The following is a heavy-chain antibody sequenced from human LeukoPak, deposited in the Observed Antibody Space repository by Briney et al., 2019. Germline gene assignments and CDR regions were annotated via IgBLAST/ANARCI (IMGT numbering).Heavy chain of an antibody. V-gene: IGHV3-30*02. D-gene: IGHD1-26*01. J-gene: IGHJ6*03. Sequence: PGGSLRLSCAASGFTFSSYGMHWVRQAPGKGLEWVAFIRYDGSNKYYADSVKGRFTISRDNAKNSLYLQMNSLRAEDTAVYYCARVQKSGSYPEYYYYYMDVWGKGTTVTVSS. CDR2: IRYDGSNK. CDR1: GFTFSSYG. CDR3: ARVQKSGSYPEYYYYYMDV.